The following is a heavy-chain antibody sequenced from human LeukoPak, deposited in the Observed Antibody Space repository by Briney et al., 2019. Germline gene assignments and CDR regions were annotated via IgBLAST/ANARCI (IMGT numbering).Heavy chain of an antibody. D-gene: IGHD3-10*01. CDR2: TYYRSKWYY. V-gene: IGHV6-1*01. Sequence: SQTLSLTCAISGDSVSSNSTAWNWIRQSPSRGLEWLGRTYYRSKWYYDYAVSVKSRITISPDTSKNQFSPQLNSVTPEDTAVYYCARGSVSGQYYGSGSYYARWGQGTLVTVSS. CDR1: GDSVSSNSTA. CDR3: ARGSVSGQYYGSGSYYAR. J-gene: IGHJ4*02.